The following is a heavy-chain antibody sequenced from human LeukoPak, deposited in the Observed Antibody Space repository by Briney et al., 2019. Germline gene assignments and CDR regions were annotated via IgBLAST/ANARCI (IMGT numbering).Heavy chain of an antibody. CDR2: IKNKADGGTA. CDR3: NKVTYCSSTSCSQNFDY. CDR1: GFTFSNAW. Sequence: GGSLRLSCAASGFTFSNAWMSWVRQVPGKGLEWVGRIKNKADGGTADYAAPVKGRFTISRDDSRNTLYLQMNSLKPEDSAVYYCNKVTYCSSTSCSQNFDYGGQGTLVTVSS. V-gene: IGHV3-15*01. D-gene: IGHD2-2*01. J-gene: IGHJ4*02.